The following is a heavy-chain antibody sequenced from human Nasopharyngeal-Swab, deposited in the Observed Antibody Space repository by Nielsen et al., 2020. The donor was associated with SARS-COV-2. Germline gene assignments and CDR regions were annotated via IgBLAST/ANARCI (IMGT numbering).Heavy chain of an antibody. D-gene: IGHD3-9*01. V-gene: IGHV4-59*01. CDR2: IYYSGST. J-gene: IGHJ6*03. CDR3: ATAANYDILTGYYSYYYYMDV. Sequence: WIRQPPGEGLEWIGYIYYSGSTNYNPSLKSRVTISVDTSKSQFSLKLSSVTAADTAVYYCATAANYDILTGYYSYYYYMDVWGKGTTVTVSS.